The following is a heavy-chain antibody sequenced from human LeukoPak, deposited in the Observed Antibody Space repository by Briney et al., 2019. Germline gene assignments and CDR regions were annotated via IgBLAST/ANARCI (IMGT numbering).Heavy chain of an antibody. CDR3: AREGLGYCSSISCSPLDV. J-gene: IGHJ6*04. CDR2: ISTDGGNT. Sequence: ASVKVSCKASGYTFTSYGINWVRQAPGQGLEWMGWISTDGGNTNYAQSLQGRVTMTTDSSTRTAYMELRSLRSDDTAVYYCAREGLGYCSSISCSPLDVWGKGTMVIVSA. V-gene: IGHV1-18*01. CDR1: GYTFTSYG. D-gene: IGHD2-2*01.